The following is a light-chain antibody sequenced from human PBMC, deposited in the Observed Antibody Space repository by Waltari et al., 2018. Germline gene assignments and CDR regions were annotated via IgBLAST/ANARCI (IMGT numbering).Light chain of an antibody. CDR3: LLSYSGTRV. Sequence: QAVVTQEPSLTVSPGGTVTPTCCSNTRAVPSPHSSYWFQQKPGQAPRTLIYDTNRRHSETPARFSGSLLGDKAALTLSGAQPEDEADYYCLLSYSGTRVFGTGTKVTVL. V-gene: IGLV7-46*01. CDR2: DTN. J-gene: IGLJ1*01. CDR1: TRAVPSPHS.